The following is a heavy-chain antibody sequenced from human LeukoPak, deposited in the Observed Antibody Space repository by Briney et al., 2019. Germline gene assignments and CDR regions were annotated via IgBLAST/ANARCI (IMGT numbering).Heavy chain of an antibody. V-gene: IGHV4-39*01. D-gene: IGHD3-16*01. Sequence: SETLSLTCSVSGGSISSYSYYWGWIRQPPGKGLEWIGSIYYSGTTYYEPSLMSRVTISVDMSKNQFSLKLSSVTAADTAVYYCARWGSHLYYGMDVWGQGTTVTVSS. CDR3: ARWGSHLYYGMDV. CDR2: IYYSGTT. J-gene: IGHJ6*02. CDR1: GGSISSYSYY.